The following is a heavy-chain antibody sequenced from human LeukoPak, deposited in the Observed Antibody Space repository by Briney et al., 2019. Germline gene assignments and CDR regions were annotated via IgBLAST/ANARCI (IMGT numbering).Heavy chain of an antibody. D-gene: IGHD6-13*01. Sequence: ASVKISCKASGYTFTDYYMHWVRQAPGQGLEWMGWINPNSGGTNYAQKFKGRVTMTTDTSIGTAYMEVSRLRSDDTAVYYCARVRIGQQLDKYYYYAMDVWGQRTTHTVSS. V-gene: IGHV1-2*02. J-gene: IGHJ6*02. CDR3: ARVRIGQQLDKYYYYAMDV. CDR2: INPNSGGT. CDR1: GYTFTDYY.